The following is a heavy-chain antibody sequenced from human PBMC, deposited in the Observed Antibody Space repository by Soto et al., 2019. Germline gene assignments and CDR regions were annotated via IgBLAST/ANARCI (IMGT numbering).Heavy chain of an antibody. CDR1: GFTFSNAW. V-gene: IGHV3-15*01. D-gene: IGHD2-15*01. CDR3: TTDASSRYCSGGSCVISPYYYYYMDV. CDR2: IKSKTDGGTT. Sequence: GGSLRLSCAASGFTFSNAWMSWVRQAPGKGLEWVGRIKSKTDGGTTDYAAPVKGRFTISRDDSKNTLYLQMNSLKTEDTAVYYCTTDASSRYCSGGSCVISPYYYYYMDVWGKGTTVTVSS. J-gene: IGHJ6*03.